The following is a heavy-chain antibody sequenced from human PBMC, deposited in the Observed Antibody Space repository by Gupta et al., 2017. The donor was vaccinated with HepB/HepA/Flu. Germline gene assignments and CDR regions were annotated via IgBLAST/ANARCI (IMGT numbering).Heavy chain of an antibody. CDR3: ARDLNRQGRGQIGYGQRYYYYGMDG. J-gene: IGHJ6*02. V-gene: IGHV3-30*04. D-gene: IGHD3-10*01. CDR2: ISNEGRNK. Sequence: QVQLVESGGGVVQPGRSLRLSCAASGFTFSRYAMHWVRQAPGKGLEWGAVISNEGRNKYYADAVKGRFTRSRDNSKNTLDLQMNSRRAEDKAGYYCARDLNRQGRGQIGYGQRYYYYGMDGWGQGTTGTVSS. CDR1: GFTFSRYA.